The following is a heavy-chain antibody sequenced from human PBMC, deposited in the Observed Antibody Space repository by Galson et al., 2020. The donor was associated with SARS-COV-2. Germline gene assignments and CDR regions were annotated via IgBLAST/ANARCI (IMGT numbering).Heavy chain of an antibody. V-gene: IGHV3-33*01. D-gene: IGHD1-26*01. Sequence: TGGSLRLSCAASGFTFSSYGMHWVRQAPGKGLEWVVVIWYDGSNKYYADSVKGRFTISRDNSKNTLYLQMNSLRAEDTAVYYCARDGSSDYYDYGMDVWGQGTTVTVSS. J-gene: IGHJ6*02. CDR3: ARDGSSDYYDYGMDV. CDR1: GFTFSSYG. CDR2: IWYDGSNK.